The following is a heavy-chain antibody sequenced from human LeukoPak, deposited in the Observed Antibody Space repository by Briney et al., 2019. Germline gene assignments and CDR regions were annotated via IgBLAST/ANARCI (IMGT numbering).Heavy chain of an antibody. CDR3: ARDGRIIVLDY. CDR2: IWYDGSNK. Sequence: PGGSLRLSCAASGLTFSSYGMHWVRQAPGKGLEWVAVIWYDGSNKYYADSVKGRFTISRDNSKNTLYLQMNSLRAEDTAVYYCARDGRIIVLDYWGQGTLVTVSS. D-gene: IGHD1-26*01. V-gene: IGHV3-33*08. J-gene: IGHJ4*02. CDR1: GLTFSSYG.